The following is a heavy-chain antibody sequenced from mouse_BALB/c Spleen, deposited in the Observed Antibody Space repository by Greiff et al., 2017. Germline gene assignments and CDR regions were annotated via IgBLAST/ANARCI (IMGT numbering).Heavy chain of an antibody. CDR2: IYPSDSYT. CDR3: TRSWDGYPFAY. V-gene: IGHV1-69*02. J-gene: IGHJ3*01. D-gene: IGHD2-3*01. CDR1: GYTFTSYW. Sequence: QVQLQQPGAELVRPGASVKLSCKASGYTFTSYWINWVKQRPGQGLEWIGNIYPSDSYTNYNQKFKDKATLTVDKSSSTAYMQLSSPTSEDSAVYYCTRSWDGYPFAYWGQGTLVTVSA.